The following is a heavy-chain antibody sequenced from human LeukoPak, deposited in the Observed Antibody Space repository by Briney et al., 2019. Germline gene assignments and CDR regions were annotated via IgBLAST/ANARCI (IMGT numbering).Heavy chain of an antibody. Sequence: QPGGSLRLSCAASGFDFSHYGMSWVRQSPGKGLEWVSTFSGTSTLTYYADSVKGRFTISRDNSKNTLSLQMSSLRVEDTAIYYCARRGGSRGWGAFDIWGQGTIVTVSS. CDR2: FSGTSTLT. D-gene: IGHD6-19*01. CDR3: ARRGGSRGWGAFDI. CDR1: GFDFSHYG. V-gene: IGHV3-23*01. J-gene: IGHJ3*02.